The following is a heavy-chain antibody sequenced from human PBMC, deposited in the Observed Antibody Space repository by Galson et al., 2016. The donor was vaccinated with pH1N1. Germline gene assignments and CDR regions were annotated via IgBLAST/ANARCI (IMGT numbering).Heavy chain of an antibody. Sequence: LRLSCAASGFAFSSYSMNWVRQVPGKGLEWVSYISGGSSSIFYADSVKGRFTVSRDNAKNSLYLQMNSLRAEDAAVYYCARDSEYYRWYYFDPWGQGTLVTVSS. CDR3: ARDSEYYRWYYFDP. CDR2: ISGGSSSI. J-gene: IGHJ5*02. D-gene: IGHD2/OR15-2a*01. V-gene: IGHV3-48*01. CDR1: GFAFSSYS.